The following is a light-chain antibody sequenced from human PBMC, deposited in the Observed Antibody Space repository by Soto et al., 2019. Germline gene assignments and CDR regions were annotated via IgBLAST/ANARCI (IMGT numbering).Light chain of an antibody. V-gene: IGKV3-20*01. CDR2: AAS. CDR3: YQYGSSPYT. CDR1: QSVSSGY. J-gene: IGKJ2*01. Sequence: EIVLTQSPGTLSFSPGQRATLSCRATQSVSSGYLAWYQKKPGQAPRLLIYAASNRANGIPDRFSGSGSGTDFTLPISGLEPEDFAVYYCYQYGSSPYTFGQGTKLEI.